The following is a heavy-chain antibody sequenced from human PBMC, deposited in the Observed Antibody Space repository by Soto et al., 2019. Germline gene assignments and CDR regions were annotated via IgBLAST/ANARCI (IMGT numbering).Heavy chain of an antibody. Sequence: QVQLVQSGSEVKKPGASVKVSCKASGYTFTNYGISWVRQAPGQGLEWMGWISAYNGNTKYAQKLQGRVTMTTDTSTSTAYMELRSLRSDDTAVYYCARGVGSGSYYNQYNWFDPWGQGTLVTVSS. V-gene: IGHV1-18*01. D-gene: IGHD3-10*01. CDR3: ARGVGSGSYYNQYNWFDP. J-gene: IGHJ5*02. CDR2: ISAYNGNT. CDR1: GYTFTNYG.